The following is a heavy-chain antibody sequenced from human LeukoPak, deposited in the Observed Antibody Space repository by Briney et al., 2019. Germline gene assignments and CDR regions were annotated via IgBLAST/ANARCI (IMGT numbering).Heavy chain of an antibody. V-gene: IGHV3-23*01. CDR1: GFTFSSYA. CDR2: ISGSGGST. J-gene: IGHJ2*01. CDR3: RISITTVTQRSGSWYFDL. Sequence: GGSLRLSCAASGFTFSSYAMSWVRQAPGKGLEWVSAISGSGGSTYYADSVKGRFTISRDNSKNTLYLQMNSLRAEDTAVYYGRISITTVTQRSGSWYFDLWGRGTLVTVSS. D-gene: IGHD4-17*01.